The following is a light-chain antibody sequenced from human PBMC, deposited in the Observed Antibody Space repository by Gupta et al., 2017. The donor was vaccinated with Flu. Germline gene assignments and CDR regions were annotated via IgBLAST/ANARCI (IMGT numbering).Light chain of an antibody. CDR1: QSLPHSNGYNY. V-gene: IGKV2-28*01. J-gene: IGKJ4*01. CDR3: RQALQTPHT. CDR2: LGS. Sequence: DIVMTQSPLSLPVTPGEPASISCRSSQSLPHSNGYNYLDWYLQKPGQSPQLLIYLGSNRASGVPDRFSGSGSGTDFTLKISRVEAEDVGVYYCRQALQTPHTFGGGTKVEIK.